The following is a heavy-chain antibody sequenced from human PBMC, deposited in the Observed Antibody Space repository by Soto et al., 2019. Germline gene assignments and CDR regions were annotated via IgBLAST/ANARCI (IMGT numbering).Heavy chain of an antibody. CDR1: GFTFSAFA. D-gene: IGHD6-13*01. V-gene: IGHV3-23*01. CDR3: AKSYSSNWYDYFDY. Sequence: EVHLLESGGGLVQPGGSLRLSCAASGFTFSAFAMSWVRQAPGKGLEWVSAISGSGDSTYYADSVKGWFTISRDISKNTLYLQMNTLRAEDTALYYCAKSYSSNWYDYFDYWGQGTLVTVSS. CDR2: ISGSGDST. J-gene: IGHJ4*02.